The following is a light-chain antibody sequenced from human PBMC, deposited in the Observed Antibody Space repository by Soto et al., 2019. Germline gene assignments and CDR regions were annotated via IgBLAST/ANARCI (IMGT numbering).Light chain of an antibody. Sequence: EIVLTQSPCTLSLSPGESATLSCRASQSVSNNYLAWYQQKPGQAPRLLIYGASNRATGIPDRLSGSGSGTDFTLTISRMEPEDFAVYYCQQYGSSGTFGQGTKVDTK. V-gene: IGKV3-20*01. J-gene: IGKJ1*01. CDR3: QQYGSSGT. CDR1: QSVSNNY. CDR2: GAS.